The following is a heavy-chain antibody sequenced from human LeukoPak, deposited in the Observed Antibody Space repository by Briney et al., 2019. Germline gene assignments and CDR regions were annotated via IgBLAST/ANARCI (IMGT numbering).Heavy chain of an antibody. CDR3: AREGATTAFDY. V-gene: IGHV3-48*03. J-gene: IGHJ4*02. CDR2: ISSSGSTI. Sequence: GGSLRLSCAASGFTFSSYEMNWVRQAPGKGLGWVSYISSSGSTIYYADSVKGRFTISRDNAKNSLYLQMNSLRAEDTAVYYCAREGATTAFDYWGQGTLVTVSS. D-gene: IGHD1-26*01. CDR1: GFTFSSYE.